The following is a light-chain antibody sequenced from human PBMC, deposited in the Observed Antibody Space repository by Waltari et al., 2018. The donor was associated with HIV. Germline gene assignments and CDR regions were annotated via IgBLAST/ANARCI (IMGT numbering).Light chain of an antibody. CDR2: RSG. V-gene: IGLV1-44*01. CDR3: ASCDGSLNGVI. Sequence: QSVLTQPPSASGTPGQRVTISCSGSGSNIGTRPVNWYQQLAGSAPKLLIYRSGVRPSGVPDRFSGSKSVTSASLAISGLQSEDEATYYCASCDGSLNGVIFGGGTELTVL. CDR1: GSNIGTRP. J-gene: IGLJ2*01.